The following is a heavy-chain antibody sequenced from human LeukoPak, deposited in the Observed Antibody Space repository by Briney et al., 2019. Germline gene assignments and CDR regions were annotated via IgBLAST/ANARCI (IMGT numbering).Heavy chain of an antibody. Sequence: SETLSLTCTVSGGSISSYYWSWIRQPPGKGLEWIGYIYYSGSTNYNPSLKSRVTISVDTSKNQFSLKLSSVTAADTAVYYCASWNDSGSYHDYWGQGTLVTVSS. J-gene: IGHJ4*02. V-gene: IGHV4-59*01. D-gene: IGHD1-26*01. CDR1: GGSISSYY. CDR2: IYYSGST. CDR3: ASWNDSGSYHDY.